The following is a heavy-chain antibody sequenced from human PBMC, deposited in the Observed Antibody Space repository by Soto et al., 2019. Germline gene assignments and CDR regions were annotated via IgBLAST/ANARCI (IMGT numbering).Heavy chain of an antibody. J-gene: IGHJ6*02. CDR1: GYTLTSYA. Sequence: QVQLVQSGAAVKKPGASVQVSCKASGYTLTSYAMHWVRQAAGQRREWMGWIKAGNGNTKNSQKFQGRVTITRDTSASTAYVELSSLRSEDTAVYYCASNARRVGMDVWGQGTTVTVAS. V-gene: IGHV1-3*01. CDR3: ASNARRVGMDV. CDR2: IKAGNGNT.